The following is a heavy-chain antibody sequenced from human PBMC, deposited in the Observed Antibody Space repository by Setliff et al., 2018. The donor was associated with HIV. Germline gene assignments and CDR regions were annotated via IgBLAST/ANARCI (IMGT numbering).Heavy chain of an antibody. J-gene: IGHJ4*02. CDR3: ARERLSRLGFDY. Sequence: TSETLSLTCTVSGGSISSHYWSWIRQPAGKGLEWIGHIYTGGNANYNPSLQSRVTISVDTSKNQFSLMLGSMTAADTAVYYCARERLSRLGFDYWGQGALVTVSS. D-gene: IGHD1-1*01. CDR1: GGSISSHY. CDR2: IYTGGNA. V-gene: IGHV4-4*07.